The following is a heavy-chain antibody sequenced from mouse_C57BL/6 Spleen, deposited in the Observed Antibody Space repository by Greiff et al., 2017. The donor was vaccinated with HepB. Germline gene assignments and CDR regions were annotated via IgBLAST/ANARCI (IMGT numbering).Heavy chain of an antibody. Sequence: QVQLQQPGAELVKPGASVKLSCKASGYTFTSYWMHWVKQRPGQGLEWIGMIHPNSGSTNYNEKFKSKATLTVDKSSSTAYMQLSSLTSEDSAVYYCARGGFMITTTGYYFDYWGQGTTLTVSS. D-gene: IGHD2-4*01. V-gene: IGHV1-64*01. CDR1: GYTFTSYW. J-gene: IGHJ2*01. CDR2: IHPNSGST. CDR3: ARGGFMITTTGYYFDY.